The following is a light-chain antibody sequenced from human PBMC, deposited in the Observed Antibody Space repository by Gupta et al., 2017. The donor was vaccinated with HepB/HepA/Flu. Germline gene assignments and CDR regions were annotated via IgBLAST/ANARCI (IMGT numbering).Light chain of an antibody. Sequence: SSELTQDPAVSVALGATVMITCQGDSLRNYYASWYQQKPGQAPILVIYDRNNRPSGIPDRFSGSSSGNTASLTITGAQAEDEADYYCNSRDSSGDLVVFGGGTKLTVL. V-gene: IGLV3-19*01. CDR3: NSRDSSGDLVV. CDR2: DRN. J-gene: IGLJ2*01. CDR1: SLRNYY.